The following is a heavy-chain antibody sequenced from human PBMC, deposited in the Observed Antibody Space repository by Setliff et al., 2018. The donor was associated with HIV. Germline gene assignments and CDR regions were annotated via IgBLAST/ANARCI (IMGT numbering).Heavy chain of an antibody. CDR2: ISASNGNT. CDR1: GYTFTSYG. Sequence: ASVKVSCKASGYTFTSYGISWVRQAPGQGLEWMGWISASNGNTHYAQKVQGIVTLTTDTSTNTAYMELRSLRAEDAAVYYCAKIMWDTGNYHSFVGHWGQGTLVTVSS. J-gene: IGHJ4*02. V-gene: IGHV1-18*01. D-gene: IGHD1-26*01. CDR3: AKIMWDTGNYHSFVGH.